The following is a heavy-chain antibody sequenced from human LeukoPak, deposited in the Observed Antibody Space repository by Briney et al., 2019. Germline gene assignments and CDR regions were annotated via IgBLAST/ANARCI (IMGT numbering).Heavy chain of an antibody. CDR3: TRAEGLGPGAHFDQ. Sequence: PGGSLRLSCAASGFSFSRFYMSWVRHTPGKALEWVSYIPTSGISVQYADSVRGRFTASRDDAINSLHLQMDSLRVEDTAVYYCTRAEGLGPGAHFDQWGQGALVIVSS. V-gene: IGHV3-11*01. CDR1: GFSFSRFY. J-gene: IGHJ4*02. CDR2: IPTSGISV.